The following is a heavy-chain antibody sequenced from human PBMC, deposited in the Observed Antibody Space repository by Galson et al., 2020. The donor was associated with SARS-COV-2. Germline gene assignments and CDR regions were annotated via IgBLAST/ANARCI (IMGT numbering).Heavy chain of an antibody. Sequence: GESLRLSCTASGFNFKNAWMSWVRQAPGRGLECVGRLKSQVHGGTADYAAPVKGRFTISRDDSRYTLYLQMNSVEIEDTAVYYCTGIVGAGDTVDTWGQGAMVIVS. V-gene: IGHV3-15*01. J-gene: IGHJ3*02. CDR1: GFNFKNAW. D-gene: IGHD1-26*01. CDR2: LKSQVHGGTA. CDR3: TGIVGAGDTVDT.